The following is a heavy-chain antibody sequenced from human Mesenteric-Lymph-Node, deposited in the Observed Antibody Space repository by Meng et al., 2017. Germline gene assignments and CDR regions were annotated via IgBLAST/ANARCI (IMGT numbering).Heavy chain of an antibody. CDR3: AGHGSSRVPVDY. Sequence: GESLKISCGASGFTFSNSDMNWVRQAPGKGLEWVSYISSSGSTIYYADSVKGRFTISRDNAKNSLYLQMNSLRAEDTAVYYCAGHGSSRVPVDYWGQGTLVTVSS. D-gene: IGHD2-15*01. CDR2: ISSSGSTI. V-gene: IGHV3-11*01. J-gene: IGHJ4*02. CDR1: GFTFSNSD.